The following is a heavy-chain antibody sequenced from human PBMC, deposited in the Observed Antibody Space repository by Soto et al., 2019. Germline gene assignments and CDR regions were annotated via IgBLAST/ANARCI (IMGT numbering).Heavy chain of an antibody. D-gene: IGHD1-1*01. J-gene: IGHJ1*01. Sequence: ESVLTRENPRQALGLSVALAGCSLSTIEFALPWVRQPPGKALEWLALIFWNDDERYSPSLKSRLTITKDISKNQVVLTMTNMDPVDTATYYCALSRVFNCSAPRGQRTPDPVSS. CDR2: IFWNDDE. CDR3: ALSRVFNCSAP. V-gene: IGHV2-5*01. CDR1: GCSLSTIEFA.